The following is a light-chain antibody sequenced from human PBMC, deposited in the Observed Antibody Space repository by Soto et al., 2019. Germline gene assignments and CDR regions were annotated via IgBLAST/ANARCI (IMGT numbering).Light chain of an antibody. CDR3: SSYSSSGTLFV. J-gene: IGLJ1*01. Sequence: QSVLTQPASVSGSPGQSITCSCTVTSSDFGGHNYVSWFQQHPGQAPKLLIYEVTTRPSGVSTRFSGSKSGNTASLTISGLQAEDEADYHCSSYSSSGTLFVFGTGTKVTVL. V-gene: IGLV2-14*01. CDR2: EVT. CDR1: SSDFGGHNY.